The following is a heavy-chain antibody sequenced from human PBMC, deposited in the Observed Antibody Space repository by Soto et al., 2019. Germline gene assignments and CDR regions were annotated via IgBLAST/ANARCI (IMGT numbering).Heavy chain of an antibody. CDR1: GGSFSGYY. CDR3: AGRAVITSLDY. Sequence: QVQLQQWGAGLLKPSETLSLTCTVYGGSFSGYYWSWIRQPPGKGLEWIGEINHSGSTNYNPSLKSRVTISVDTPKNQFSLKLSSVTAADRAVYSCAGRAVITSLDYWGKGPLVPASS. V-gene: IGHV4-34*01. CDR2: INHSGST. J-gene: IGHJ4*02.